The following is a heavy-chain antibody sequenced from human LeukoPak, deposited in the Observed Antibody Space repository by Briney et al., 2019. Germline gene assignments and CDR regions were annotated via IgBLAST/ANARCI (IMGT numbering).Heavy chain of an antibody. Sequence: PSETLSLTCAVSGGSISSSNWWSWVRQPPGKGLGWIGEIYHSGSTNYNPSLKSRVTISVDKSKNQFSLKLSSVTDADTAVYYCASQNYYDSSGLDYWGQGTLVTVSS. J-gene: IGHJ4*02. CDR3: ASQNYYDSSGLDY. CDR1: GGSISSSNW. V-gene: IGHV4-4*02. D-gene: IGHD3-22*01. CDR2: IYHSGST.